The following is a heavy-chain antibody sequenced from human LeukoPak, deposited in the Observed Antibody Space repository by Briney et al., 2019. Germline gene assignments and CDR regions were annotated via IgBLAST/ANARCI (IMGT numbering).Heavy chain of an antibody. CDR1: GFTFSSYA. J-gene: IGHJ3*02. V-gene: IGHV3-30-3*01. CDR3: ARARDHYDSSGRDAFDI. CDR2: ISYDGSNK. D-gene: IGHD3-22*01. Sequence: GGSLRLSCAASGFTFSSYAMHWVRQAPGKGLEWVAVISYDGSNKYYADSVKGRFTISRGNSKNTLYLQMNSLRAEDTAVYYCARARDHYDSSGRDAFDIWGQGTMVTVSS.